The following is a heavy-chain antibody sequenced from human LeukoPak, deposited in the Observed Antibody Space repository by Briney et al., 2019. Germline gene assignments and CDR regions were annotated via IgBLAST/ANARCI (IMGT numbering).Heavy chain of an antibody. Sequence: NRSESLSLTCTVSGGSISSYYWSWIRQPPGKGLEWIGYIYYSASTNYNPSLKSRVTISVDTSKNQFSLKLSSVTAADTAVYYCARGYAGATTFDYWGQGTLLSLYS. CDR2: IYYSAST. D-gene: IGHD2-2*01. CDR1: GGSISSYY. V-gene: IGHV4-59*01. CDR3: ARGYAGATTFDY. J-gene: IGHJ4*02.